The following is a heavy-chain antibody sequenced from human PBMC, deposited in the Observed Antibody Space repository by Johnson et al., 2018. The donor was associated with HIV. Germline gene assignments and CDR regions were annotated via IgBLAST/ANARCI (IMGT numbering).Heavy chain of an antibody. J-gene: IGHJ3*02. CDR3: ARDFSDYGDYGRCAFDI. CDR2: INWNGGST. Sequence: VHLVESGGGVVRPGGSLRLSCAASGFTFDDYGMSWVRQAPGKGLEWVSGINWNGGSTGYADSVKGRFTISRDNAKNSLYLQMNSLRAEDTALYYCARDFSDYGDYGRCAFDIWGQGTMVTVSS. V-gene: IGHV3-20*04. CDR1: GFTFDDYG. D-gene: IGHD4-17*01.